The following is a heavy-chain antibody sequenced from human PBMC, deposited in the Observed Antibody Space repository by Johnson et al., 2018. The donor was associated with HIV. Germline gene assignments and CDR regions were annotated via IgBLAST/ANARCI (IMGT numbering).Heavy chain of an antibody. D-gene: IGHD1-1*01. V-gene: IGHV3-13*01. CDR2: IGTAGDT. J-gene: IGHJ3*02. CDR3: ARDSYLNDDAFDI. Sequence: VQLVDSGGGLVQPGGSLRLSCAASGFTFSSYDMHWVRQATGKGLEWVSAIGTAGDTYYPGSVKGRFSTSRDNAKKSLYLQINSLRAEDTALYYCARDSYLNDDAFDIWGQGTMVTVSS. CDR1: GFTFSSYD.